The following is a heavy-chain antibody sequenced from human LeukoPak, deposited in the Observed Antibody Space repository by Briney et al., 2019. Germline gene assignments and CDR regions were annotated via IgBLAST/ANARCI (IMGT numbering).Heavy chain of an antibody. Sequence: SETLSLTCTVSGGSISSGGYYWRWIRQHPGKGLEWIAYIYYSGSTYYNPSLKSRVTISVDTSKNQFSLKLSSVTAADTAVYYCARDNYVDWYFDLWGRGTLVTVSS. D-gene: IGHD3-10*02. V-gene: IGHV4-31*03. CDR3: ARDNYVDWYFDL. J-gene: IGHJ2*01. CDR1: GGSISSGGYY. CDR2: IYYSGST.